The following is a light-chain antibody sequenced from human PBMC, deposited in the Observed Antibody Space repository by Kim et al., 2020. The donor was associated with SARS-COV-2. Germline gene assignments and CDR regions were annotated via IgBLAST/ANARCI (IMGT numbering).Light chain of an antibody. CDR2: EAS. V-gene: IGKV3-11*01. Sequence: WSPGERATLSCRASQSVSSYLAWYQQKPVQAPRLLIYEASNRATGIPARFSGSGSGTDFTLTISSLEPEDFAIYYCQHRRNWPLTFGGGTKVDIK. CDR3: QHRRNWPLT. J-gene: IGKJ4*01. CDR1: QSVSSY.